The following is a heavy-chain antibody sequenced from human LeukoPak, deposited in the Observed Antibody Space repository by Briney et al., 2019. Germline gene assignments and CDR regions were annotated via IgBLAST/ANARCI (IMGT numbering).Heavy chain of an antibody. V-gene: IGHV4-59*01. Sequence: SETLSLTCTVSGGSISSYYWSWIRQPPGKGLEWIGYIYYSGSTNYNPSLKSRVTISVDTSKNQFSLKLSSVTAADTAVYYCARDRFTNSFDYWGQGTLVTVSS. CDR1: GGSISSYY. CDR2: IYYSGST. D-gene: IGHD3-3*01. J-gene: IGHJ4*02. CDR3: ARDRFTNSFDY.